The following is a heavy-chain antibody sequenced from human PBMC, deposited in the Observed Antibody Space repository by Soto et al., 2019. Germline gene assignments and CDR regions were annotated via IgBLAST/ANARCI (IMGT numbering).Heavy chain of an antibody. J-gene: IGHJ4*02. CDR1: GDSIRSYY. CDR3: AIHPSNTWLRGLDY. D-gene: IGHD6-13*01. CDR2: IYYNRST. V-gene: IGHV4-59*01. Sequence: QVQLQESGPRLVKPSETLSLTCTVSGDSIRSYYWSWIRQSPGKGLEWIGYIYYNRSTNYNPSLKSRVTLSEDTSKSQISLKLNSVTAADTAVYYCAIHPSNTWLRGLDYWGQGTLVTVSS.